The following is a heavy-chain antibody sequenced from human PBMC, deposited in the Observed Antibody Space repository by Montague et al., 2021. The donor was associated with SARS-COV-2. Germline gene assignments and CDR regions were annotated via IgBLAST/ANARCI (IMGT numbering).Heavy chain of an antibody. V-gene: IGHV6-1*01. CDR1: KDSVSSSIAT. Sequence: CAISKDSVSSSIATWNWIRQSPSRGLEWLGRTYYRSKWYNDYAESVKSRITIDPDTSKHQFSLHLNSVTPEDTAVYYCARIPVGSKYYFDFWGQGTLVTVSS. CDR3: ARIPVGSKYYFDF. D-gene: IGHD2-2*01. J-gene: IGHJ4*02. CDR2: TYYRSKWYN.